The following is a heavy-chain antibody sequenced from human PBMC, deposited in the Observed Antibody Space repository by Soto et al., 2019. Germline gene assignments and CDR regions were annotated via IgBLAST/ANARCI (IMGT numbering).Heavy chain of an antibody. CDR3: ARGVKYGAYSMWVDP. D-gene: IGHD4-17*01. CDR1: GYTFTSYD. V-gene: IGHV1-8*01. J-gene: IGHJ5*02. CDR2: MNPNSGNT. Sequence: QVQLVQSGAEVKKPGASVKVSCKASGYTFTSYDINWVRQATGQGLEYLGWMNPNSGNTGYVQKFQGRVTMTWDSSITTAYMELSSLRSEDTAVYFCARGVKYGAYSMWVDPWGQGTLVTVSS.